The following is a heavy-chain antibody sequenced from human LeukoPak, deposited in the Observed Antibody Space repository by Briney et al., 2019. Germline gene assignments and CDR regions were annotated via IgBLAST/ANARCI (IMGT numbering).Heavy chain of an antibody. Sequence: SETLSLTCTVSGGSISSYYWSWIRQPPGKGLEWIGYIYYSGSTNYNPSLKSRVTISVDTSKNQFSLKLSSVTAADTAVYYCARRKTYGANALDIWGQGTMVTVSS. V-gene: IGHV4-59*08. CDR1: GGSISSYY. J-gene: IGHJ3*02. D-gene: IGHD4/OR15-4a*01. CDR2: IYYSGST. CDR3: ARRKTYGANALDI.